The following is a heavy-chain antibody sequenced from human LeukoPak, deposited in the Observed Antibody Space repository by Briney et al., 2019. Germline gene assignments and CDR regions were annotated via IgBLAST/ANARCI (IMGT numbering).Heavy chain of an antibody. J-gene: IGHJ6*03. CDR1: GFAFSNFA. D-gene: IGHD6-19*01. CDR3: TKELHVAVAVADYYYFYMDV. V-gene: IGHV3-23*01. CDR2: INGGGNTT. Sequence: GGSLRLSCAAPGFAFSNFAMGWVRQSPGKGLEWLSTINGGGNTTFYSDSVKGRFTIPRDNSKNTLYLHMDSLRPDDTATYYCTKELHVAVAVADYYYFYMDVWGRGTAVTVSS.